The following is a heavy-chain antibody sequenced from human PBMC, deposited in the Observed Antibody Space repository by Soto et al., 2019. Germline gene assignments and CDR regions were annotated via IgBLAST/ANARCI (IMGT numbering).Heavy chain of an antibody. D-gene: IGHD3-10*01. V-gene: IGHV4-39*01. CDR3: AGQPTAGSYYDLGSYYYYYAVDV. CDR2: IYYGGST. Sequence: SETLSLTCTVSGGSISSSSYYWGWIRQPPGKGLEWIGSIYYGGSTYYNPSLKSRVTISVDTSKNQFSLKLSSVTAADTAVYYCAGQPTAGSYYDLGSYYYYYAVDVWGQGTTVTVSS. J-gene: IGHJ6*02. CDR1: GGSISSSSYY.